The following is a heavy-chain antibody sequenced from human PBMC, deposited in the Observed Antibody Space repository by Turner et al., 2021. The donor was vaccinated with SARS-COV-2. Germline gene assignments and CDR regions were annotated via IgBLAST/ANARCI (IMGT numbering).Heavy chain of an antibody. D-gene: IGHD4-4*01. Sequence: QVHLVQSGAEVQTPGSAVKVSCKVSGDKFSTNGISWVRQAPGKGLEWMGGVVPIFGKSNYAQKFQGRVTITADELTTTAYMELSRLTSEDTAVYFCAREGYSGHFDHWGQGTLVTVSS. J-gene: IGHJ4*02. CDR2: VVPIFGKS. CDR1: GDKFSTNG. CDR3: AREGYSGHFDH. V-gene: IGHV1-69*01.